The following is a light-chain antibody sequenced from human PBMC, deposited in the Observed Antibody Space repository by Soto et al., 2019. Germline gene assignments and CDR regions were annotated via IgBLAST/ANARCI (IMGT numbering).Light chain of an antibody. CDR1: SSDIADYNF. CDR2: EVS. V-gene: IGLV2-14*01. J-gene: IGLJ1*01. CDR3: SSYITTGSYV. Sequence: QAVVTQPASVSGSPGQSITISCTGTSSDIADYNFVSWYQQHPGKAPKLMIYEVSTRPSGVSNRFSGSKSGNTASLTISGLQAEDEADYYCSSYITTGSYVFATGTKVTVL.